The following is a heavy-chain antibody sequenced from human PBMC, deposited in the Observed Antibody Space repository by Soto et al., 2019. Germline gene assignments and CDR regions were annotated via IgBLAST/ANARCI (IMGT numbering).Heavy chain of an antibody. Sequence: SETLSLTCTVSGGSISSGGAYWSWIRQHPGKGLEWIGYIHYSGSTTYNPSLESRVTISIDTSKNPFSLKLNSVTAADTAVYYCARGDRNYYDSSGSYHWGQGTLVTVSS. CDR3: ARGDRNYYDSSGSYH. CDR2: IHYSGST. J-gene: IGHJ5*02. V-gene: IGHV4-31*03. CDR1: GGSISSGGAY. D-gene: IGHD3-22*01.